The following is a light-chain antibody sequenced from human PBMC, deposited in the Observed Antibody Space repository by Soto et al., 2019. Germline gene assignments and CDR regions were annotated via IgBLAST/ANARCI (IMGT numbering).Light chain of an antibody. CDR2: DAS. CDR3: QEYDTSYT. CDR1: KTIGYNY. Sequence: EIVLTQFPDTLSLSPGERATLSCRASKTIGYNYLAWYQQRPGLAPTLLIYDASTRAPGISDRFSGSGSGTDFTLTISRLEPGDFAVYYCQEYDTSYTFGPGTKLE. V-gene: IGKV3-20*01. J-gene: IGKJ2*01.